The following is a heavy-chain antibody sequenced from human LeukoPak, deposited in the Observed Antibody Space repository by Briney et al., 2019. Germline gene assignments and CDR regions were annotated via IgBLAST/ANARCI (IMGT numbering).Heavy chain of an antibody. D-gene: IGHD6-19*01. CDR2: ISSSSSTI. Sequence: PGGSLRLSCAASGFTFSSYSMSWVRQAPGKGLEWVSYISSSSSTIYYADSVKGRFTISRDNAKNSLYLQMNSLRAEDTAVYYCARIGIAVAGTTGDYWGQGTLVTVSS. CDR3: ARIGIAVAGTTGDY. CDR1: GFTFSSYS. V-gene: IGHV3-48*04. J-gene: IGHJ4*02.